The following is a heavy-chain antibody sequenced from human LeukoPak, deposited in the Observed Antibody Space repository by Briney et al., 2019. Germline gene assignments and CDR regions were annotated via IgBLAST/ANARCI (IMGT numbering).Heavy chain of an antibody. CDR1: GGSISSYY. CDR2: IYYSGST. D-gene: IGHD3-16*01. Sequence: SETLSLTCTVSGGSISSYYWSWIRQPPGKGLEWIGYIYYSGSTNYNPSLKSRGTISVDTSKNQFSLKLSSVTAADTAVYYCARVGGSDAFDIWGQGTMVTVSS. CDR3: ARVGGSDAFDI. V-gene: IGHV4-59*01. J-gene: IGHJ3*02.